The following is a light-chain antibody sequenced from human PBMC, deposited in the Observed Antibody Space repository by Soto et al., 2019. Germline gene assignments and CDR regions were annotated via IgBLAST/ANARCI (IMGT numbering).Light chain of an antibody. CDR3: QQYSDYPPWT. V-gene: IGKV1-5*01. J-gene: IGKJ1*01. CDR1: QTISNW. CDR2: DAS. Sequence: DIQMTQSPSTLSASVGDRVIITCRASQTISNWLAWYQQKPGKSPKLLIYDASSLEGGVPSRFSGGGSGTEFTLTITSLQPEDFATYYCQQYSDYPPWTFGQGTKLEI.